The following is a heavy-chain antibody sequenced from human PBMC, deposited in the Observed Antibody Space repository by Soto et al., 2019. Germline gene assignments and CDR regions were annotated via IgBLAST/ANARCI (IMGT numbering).Heavy chain of an antibody. Sequence: SEPLSLPFTVSGGSIISYYWNWIRQPPGKGLELIVYIYYSGSTNYNPYLKSRVTISVDTSKNQFSLKMSSVTAADTAIYYCARDGGNMAAPRVWFHXWGQGTLVTVSX. V-gene: IGHV4-59*01. CDR3: ARDGGNMAAPRVWFHX. D-gene: IGHD6-6*01. CDR1: GGSIISYY. J-gene: IGHJ5*02. CDR2: IYYSGST.